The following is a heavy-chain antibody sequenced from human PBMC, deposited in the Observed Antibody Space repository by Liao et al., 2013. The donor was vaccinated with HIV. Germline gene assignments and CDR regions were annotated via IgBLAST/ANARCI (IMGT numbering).Heavy chain of an antibody. J-gene: IGHJ4*02. CDR2: VYTSGST. CDR1: GDSISSYY. V-gene: IGHV4-4*07. D-gene: IGHD1-26*01. CDR3: AKEHRGSYSFDY. Sequence: QLQLQESGPGLVKPSETLSLTCTVSGDSISSYYWNWIRQPAGKGLEWIGRVYTSGSTNYHPSLESRVTMSVDTSKNQFSLKLSSVTAADTAVYYCAKEHRGSYSFDYWGQGTQVTVSS.